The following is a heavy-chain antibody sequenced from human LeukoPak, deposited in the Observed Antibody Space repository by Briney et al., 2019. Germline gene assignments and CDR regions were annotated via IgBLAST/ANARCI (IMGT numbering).Heavy chain of an antibody. Sequence: PGGSLRLSCAASGFTFSSYGMHWVRQAPGKGLEWVAFIRYDGSNKYYADSVKGRFTISRDNSKSTLYLQMNSLRAEDTAVYYCAKDSYDFWSGYSTPYYFDYWGQGTLVTVSS. V-gene: IGHV3-30*02. CDR2: IRYDGSNK. CDR1: GFTFSSYG. D-gene: IGHD3-3*01. J-gene: IGHJ4*02. CDR3: AKDSYDFWSGYSTPYYFDY.